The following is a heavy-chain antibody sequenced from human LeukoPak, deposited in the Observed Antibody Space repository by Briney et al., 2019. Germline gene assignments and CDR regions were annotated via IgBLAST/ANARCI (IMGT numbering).Heavy chain of an antibody. CDR1: VFTFSIYV. D-gene: IGHD3-10*01. CDR3: ASLDGGSGNAVDI. V-gene: IGHV3-33*01. CDR2: IRYDGSNK. Sequence: GGSLRLSCAPSVFTFSIYVMQSVPQAPGKGLEWVAVIRYDGSNKYYADSVKGRFTISRDNSKNTLYLQMNSLRAEDTAVYYCASLDGGSGNAVDIWGQGTMVTVSS. J-gene: IGHJ3*02.